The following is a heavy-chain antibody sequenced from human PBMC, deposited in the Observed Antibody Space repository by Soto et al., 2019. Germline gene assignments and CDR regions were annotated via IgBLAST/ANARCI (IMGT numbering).Heavy chain of an antibody. CDR1: GFSFNTYA. CDR2: ISGSGAGT. CDR3: AKDRLYGYSPLDY. Sequence: EVQLLESGGGLVQPGGSLRLSCVVSGFSFNTYAMHWVRQAPGEGLEWVSGISGSGAGTYYADSVQGRFTISRDNSKNTLSLEMNSLRADDTAVYYCAKDRLYGYSPLDYWGQGTLVTVSS. V-gene: IGHV3-23*01. D-gene: IGHD5-18*01. J-gene: IGHJ4*02.